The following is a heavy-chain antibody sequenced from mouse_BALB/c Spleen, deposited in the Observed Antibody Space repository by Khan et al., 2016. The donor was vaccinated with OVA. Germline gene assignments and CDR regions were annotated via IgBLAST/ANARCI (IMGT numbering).Heavy chain of an antibody. CDR1: DYSFTDYN. V-gene: IGHV1S135*01. Sequence: EVQLQESGPELVKPGASVKVSCKASDYSFTDYNMYWVKQSHGKSLEWIGYIDPYSGGTSYNQKFKGQAILTVDKSSSTAFMHLNSLTSEDSAGYYSARMIITTAYYAMDYWGQGTSVTVSS. J-gene: IGHJ4*01. D-gene: IGHD1-1*01. CDR2: IDPYSGGT. CDR3: ARMIITTAYYAMDY.